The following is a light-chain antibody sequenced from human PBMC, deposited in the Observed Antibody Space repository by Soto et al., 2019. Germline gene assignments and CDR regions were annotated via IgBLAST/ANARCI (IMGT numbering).Light chain of an antibody. CDR2: DAS. J-gene: IGKJ4*01. V-gene: IGKV3-11*01. Sequence: EIVLTQSPATLSLSPGERATLSCRASQSVSSYLAWYQQKPGQAPRLLIYDASNRATGIPARFSGSGSGTDFNLTISSLEPEDVAVYYCQRRSNWPLTFGGGTKVEIK. CDR3: QRRSNWPLT. CDR1: QSVSSY.